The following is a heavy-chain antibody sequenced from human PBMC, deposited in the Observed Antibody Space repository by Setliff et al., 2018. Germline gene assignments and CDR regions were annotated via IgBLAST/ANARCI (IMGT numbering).Heavy chain of an antibody. CDR1: GYTFTNYH. CDR3: ALEEYTSRWTKRFDP. J-gene: IGHJ5*02. Sequence: ASVKVSCKASGYTFTNYHMHWVRQAPGQGLEWMGWMNPDNGRADYAQKFQGRVTMTIDTSTNTAYMELRSLRSDDTAVYYCALEEYTSRWTKRFDPWGQGTLVTVSS. D-gene: IGHD6-13*01. CDR2: MNPDNGRA. V-gene: IGHV1-18*04.